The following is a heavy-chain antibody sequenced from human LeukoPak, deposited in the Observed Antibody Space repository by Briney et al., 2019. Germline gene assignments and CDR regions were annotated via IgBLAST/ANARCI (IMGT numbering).Heavy chain of an antibody. CDR2: SYYSGST. V-gene: IGHV4-59*01. CDR1: GGSFRSYY. J-gene: IGHJ4*02. CDR3: ARGGGSYFGLYFDN. Sequence: PSETLSLTCTVSGGSFRSYYWSWIRQPPGKGLEWIGYSYYSGSTNYNPSLKSRVTISVDTSKNEFSLKLSSVTAADTAVYYCARGGGSYFGLYFDNWGQGTLVTVSS. D-gene: IGHD1-26*01.